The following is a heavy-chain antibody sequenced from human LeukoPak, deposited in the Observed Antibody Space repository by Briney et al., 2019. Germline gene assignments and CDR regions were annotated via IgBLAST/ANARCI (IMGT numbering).Heavy chain of an antibody. D-gene: IGHD1-26*01. CDR1: GFTFSSYA. Sequence: SGGSLRLSCAASGFTFSSYAMSWVRPAPGKGLGWVSAISGSGGSTYYADSVKGRFTISRDNSKNTLYLQMNSLRAEDTAVYYCAELNSECYPYYCYYGMDVWGQGTTVTASS. J-gene: IGHJ6*02. CDR2: ISGSGGST. CDR3: AELNSECYPYYCYYGMDV. V-gene: IGHV3-23*01.